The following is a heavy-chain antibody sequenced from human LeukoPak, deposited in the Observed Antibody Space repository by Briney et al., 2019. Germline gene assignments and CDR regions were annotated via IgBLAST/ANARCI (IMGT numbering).Heavy chain of an antibody. Sequence: SETLSLTCNVIGVSISNYFWSWLRQPAGKGLEWIGRFYASGTTYYNPSLRSRVTLSMDTSKSHFSLKLTSVTAADTAVYYCARTHCGGGSCDTFDPWGQGTLVTVSS. CDR1: GVSISNYF. J-gene: IGHJ5*02. D-gene: IGHD2-21*01. CDR2: FYASGTT. CDR3: ARTHCGGGSCDTFDP. V-gene: IGHV4-4*07.